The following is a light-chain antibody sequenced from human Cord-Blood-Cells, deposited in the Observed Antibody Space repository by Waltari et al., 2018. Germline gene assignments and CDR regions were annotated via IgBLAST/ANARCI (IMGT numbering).Light chain of an antibody. Sequence: DIQMTQSPSSLSASVGDRVTITCRASQSISSYLNWNQQKPGKAPKLLIYAASSLQNGVPPRFRGSGSRTEFTPTISRLQPEDFVTYYCQQSYSTPRTLGQGTKLESK. CDR1: QSISSY. CDR2: AAS. V-gene: IGKV1-39*01. J-gene: IGKJ1*01. CDR3: QQSYSTPRT.